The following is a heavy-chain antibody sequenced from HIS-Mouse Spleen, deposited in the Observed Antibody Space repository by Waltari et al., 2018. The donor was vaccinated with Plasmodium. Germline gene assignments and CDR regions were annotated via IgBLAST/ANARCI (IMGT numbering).Heavy chain of an antibody. J-gene: IGHJ2*01. Sequence: QVQLVQSGAVVKKPGASVKVSCKASGSTLPSYGTSWVRQAPGQGLEWMGWISAYNGNTNYAQKLQGRVTMTTDTSTSTAYMELRSLRSDDTAVYYCASSWYWYFDLWGRGTLVTVSS. V-gene: IGHV1-18*01. CDR2: ISAYNGNT. D-gene: IGHD6-13*01. CDR3: ASSWYWYFDL. CDR1: GSTLPSYG.